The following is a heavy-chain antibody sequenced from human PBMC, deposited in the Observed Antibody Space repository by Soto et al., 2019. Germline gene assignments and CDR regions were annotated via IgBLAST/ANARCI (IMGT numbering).Heavy chain of an antibody. CDR1: GGAFSSFT. J-gene: IGHJ4*02. CDR3: AKLGAHDGAVSN. V-gene: IGHV1-69*02. D-gene: IGHD3-16*01. CDR2: IIPLLDLA. Sequence: QVQLVQSGAEVKEPGSSVKVSCKASGGAFSSFTISWVRQAPGQGLEWMGRIIPLLDLANYSQRYKGRVTSTADTTTTTAYRELSSLKSEDTAIYFCAKLGAHDGAVSNWGQGNIIIVSS.